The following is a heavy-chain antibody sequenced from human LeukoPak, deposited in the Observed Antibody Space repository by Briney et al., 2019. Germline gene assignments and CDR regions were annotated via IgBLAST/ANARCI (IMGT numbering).Heavy chain of an antibody. V-gene: IGHV3-21*01. CDR2: IGSSSSYI. Sequence: GGSLRLSCAASGFTFSSYSMNWVHQAPGKGLEWVSSIGSSSSYIYYADSVKGRFTISRDNAKNSLYLQMNSLRAEDTAVYYCARDLIAVAGHKPNNWFDPWGQGTLVTVSS. CDR3: ARDLIAVAGHKPNNWFDP. CDR1: GFTFSSYS. D-gene: IGHD6-19*01. J-gene: IGHJ5*02.